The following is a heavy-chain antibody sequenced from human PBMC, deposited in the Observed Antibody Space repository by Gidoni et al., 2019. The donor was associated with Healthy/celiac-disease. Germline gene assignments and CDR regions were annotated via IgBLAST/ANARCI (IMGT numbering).Heavy chain of an antibody. V-gene: IGHV4-59*01. CDR2: IYYSGSP. Sequence: QVQLQESGPGLVKPSESLSLTCTVSDGSISSYYWSWLRQPPGQGLEWIGYIYYSGSPNYNPSLKSRVTISVDTSKNQFSLKLSSVTAADTAVYSCARVIAVEDEDVFYISGQGTMVTVSS. J-gene: IGHJ3*02. CDR1: DGSISSYY. CDR3: ARVIAVEDEDVFYI.